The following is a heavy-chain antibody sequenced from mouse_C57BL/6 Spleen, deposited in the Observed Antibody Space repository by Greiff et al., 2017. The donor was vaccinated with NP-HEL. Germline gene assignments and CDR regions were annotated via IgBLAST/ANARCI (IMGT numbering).Heavy chain of an antibody. V-gene: IGHV1-82*01. CDR1: GYAFSSSW. CDR2: IYPGDGDN. J-gene: IGHJ2*01. CDR3: APNWESGY. D-gene: IGHD4-1*01. Sequence: QVQLQQSGPELVKPGASVKISCKASGYAFSSSWMNWVKQRPGKGLEWIGRIYPGDGDNNYNGKFKGKATLTADKSPSTAYMQLSSLTYEDSAVYFCAPNWESGYWGQGTTLTVSS.